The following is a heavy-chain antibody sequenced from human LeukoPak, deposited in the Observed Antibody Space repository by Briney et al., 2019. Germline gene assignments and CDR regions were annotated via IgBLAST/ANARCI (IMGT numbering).Heavy chain of an antibody. Sequence: PGRSLRLSCAASGFIFSSYGMHWVRQAPGKGLEWVAVISYDGSNKYYADSVKGRFTISRDNSKNTLYLQMNSLRAEDTAVYYCAKDRSSGSSVFGSYFDYWGQGTLVTVSS. V-gene: IGHV3-30*18. CDR3: AKDRSSGSSVFGSYFDY. D-gene: IGHD6-19*01. J-gene: IGHJ4*02. CDR1: GFIFSSYG. CDR2: ISYDGSNK.